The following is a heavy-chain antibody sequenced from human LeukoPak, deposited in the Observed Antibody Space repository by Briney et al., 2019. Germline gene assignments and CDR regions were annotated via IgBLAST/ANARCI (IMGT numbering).Heavy chain of an antibody. D-gene: IGHD4/OR15-4a*01. CDR3: ARVDPDYGSSGYFDY. Sequence: PGGSLRLSCAASGFTFSSYAMSWVRQAPGKGLEWVSAISGSGGSTYYADSVKGRFTISRDHSKNTLYLQMNSLRAEDTAVYYCARVDPDYGSSGYFDYWGQGTLVTVSS. J-gene: IGHJ4*02. CDR1: GFTFSSYA. V-gene: IGHV3-23*01. CDR2: ISGSGGST.